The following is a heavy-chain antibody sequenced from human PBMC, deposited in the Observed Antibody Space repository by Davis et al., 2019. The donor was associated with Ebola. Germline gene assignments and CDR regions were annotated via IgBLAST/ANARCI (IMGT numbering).Heavy chain of an antibody. D-gene: IGHD3-10*01. Sequence: ASVKVSCKASGYTFTSYAMHWVRQAPGQRLEWMGWINAGNGNTKYSQKFQGRVTITRDTSASTAYMELSSLRSEDTSVYYCARDRGGDYSFDYWGQGTLVNVSS. V-gene: IGHV1-3*01. CDR2: INAGNGNT. J-gene: IGHJ4*02. CDR1: GYTFTSYA. CDR3: ARDRGGDYSFDY.